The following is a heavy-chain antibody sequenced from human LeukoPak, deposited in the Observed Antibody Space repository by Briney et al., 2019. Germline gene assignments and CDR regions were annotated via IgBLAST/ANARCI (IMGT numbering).Heavy chain of an antibody. CDR2: IYSSGST. CDR1: GVSISSGSNY. J-gene: IGHJ6*03. Sequence: PSETLSLTCSVSGVSISSGSNYWGWIRQPPGKTLEWIGSIYSSGSTYYNPSLKSRVIISVDTSKNQFSLRLSSVTAADTAVYYCARNYYYNYYMDVWGKGTTVTVSS. V-gene: IGHV4-39*07. CDR3: ARNYYYNYYMDV.